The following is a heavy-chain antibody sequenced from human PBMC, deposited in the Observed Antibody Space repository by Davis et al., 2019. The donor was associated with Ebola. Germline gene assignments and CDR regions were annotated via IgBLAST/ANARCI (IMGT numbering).Heavy chain of an antibody. Sequence: ASVKVSCKASGYTFTDYNIHWMRQATGQGLEWLGRVILKSGATNYAQKFQGRVTMTRDTSISTAYMQLSSLRSDDTAVYYCARGNKYGHDYWGQGTLVTVSS. J-gene: IGHJ4*02. CDR2: VILKSGAT. V-gene: IGHV1-2*06. D-gene: IGHD3-10*01. CDR1: GYTFTDYN. CDR3: ARGNKYGHDY.